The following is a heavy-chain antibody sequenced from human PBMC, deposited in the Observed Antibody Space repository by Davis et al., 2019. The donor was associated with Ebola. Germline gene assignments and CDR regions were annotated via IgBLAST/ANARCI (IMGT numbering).Heavy chain of an antibody. CDR2: MNPKSGNT. D-gene: IGHD6-6*01. CDR1: EYTFTSYD. J-gene: IGHJ4*02. CDR3: ARGRYPTSSLDY. V-gene: IGHV1-8*01. Sequence: ASVKVSCKASEYTFTSYDINWVRQATGQGLEWVGWMNPKSGNTGYAEKFQGRVTMTRNTSISTAYMELSSLISDDTAVYYCARGRYPTSSLDYWGQGTLVTVSS.